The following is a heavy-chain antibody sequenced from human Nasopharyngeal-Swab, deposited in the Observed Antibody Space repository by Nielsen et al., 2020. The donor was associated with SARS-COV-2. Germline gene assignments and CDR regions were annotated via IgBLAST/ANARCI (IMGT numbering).Heavy chain of an antibody. Sequence: GGSLRLSCAASGFTVSSNYMSWVRQAPGKGLEWVSVIYSGGSTYYADSVKGRFTIPRHNSKNTLYLQMNSLRAEDTAVYYCARDLDSGSYPYWGQGTLVTVSS. D-gene: IGHD1-26*01. CDR1: GFTVSSNY. CDR3: ARDLDSGSYPY. CDR2: IYSGGST. V-gene: IGHV3-53*04. J-gene: IGHJ4*02.